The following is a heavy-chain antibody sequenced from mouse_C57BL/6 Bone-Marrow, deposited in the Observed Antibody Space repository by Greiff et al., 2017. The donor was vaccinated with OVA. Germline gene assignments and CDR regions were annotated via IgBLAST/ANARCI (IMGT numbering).Heavy chain of an antibody. V-gene: IGHV14-2*01. Sequence: EVKLMESGAELVKPGASVKLSCTASGFNIKDYYMHWVKQRTEQGLEWIGRIDPEDGETKYAPKFQGKATITADTSSNTAYLQLSSLTSEDTAVYYCASRWLLLYWYFDVWGTGTTVTVSS. D-gene: IGHD2-3*01. CDR2: IDPEDGET. CDR1: GFNIKDYY. CDR3: ASRWLLLYWYFDV. J-gene: IGHJ1*03.